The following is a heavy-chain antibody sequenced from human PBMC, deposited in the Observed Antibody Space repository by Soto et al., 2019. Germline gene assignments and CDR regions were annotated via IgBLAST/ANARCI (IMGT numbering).Heavy chain of an antibody. J-gene: IGHJ4*02. CDR3: AAGGGLPRYY. Sequence: QLQLQESGSGLVKPSQTLSLTCAVSGGSISSGGYSWSWIRQPPGKGLEWIGYIYHSGSTYYNPSPKSRGTISVDRSKYQFSLKLSSVTAADTAVYYCAAGGGLPRYYWGQGTLVTVSS. V-gene: IGHV4-30-2*01. CDR2: IYHSGST. D-gene: IGHD5-12*01. CDR1: GGSISSGGYS.